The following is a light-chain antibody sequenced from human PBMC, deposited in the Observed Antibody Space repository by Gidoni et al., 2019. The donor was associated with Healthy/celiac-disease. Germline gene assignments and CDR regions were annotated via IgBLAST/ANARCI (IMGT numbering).Light chain of an antibody. CDR1: QDISNY. Sequence: DIQMTQSPSSLSASVGDRVTITCQACQDISNYLNWYQQKPGKAPKLLIYDASNLETGVPSRFSGSGSGTDFTFTISSLQPEDIATYYCQQYDKLFTFGPGTKVDIK. CDR3: QQYDKLFT. J-gene: IGKJ3*01. V-gene: IGKV1-33*01. CDR2: DAS.